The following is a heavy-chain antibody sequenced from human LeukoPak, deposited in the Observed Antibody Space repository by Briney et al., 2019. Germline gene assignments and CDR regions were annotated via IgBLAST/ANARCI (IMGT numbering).Heavy chain of an antibody. V-gene: IGHV3-23*01. CDR2: ISGSGGDT. CDR1: GFTFSTYP. Sequence: GGSLRLSCAASGFTFSTYPMSWVRQAPGKGLEWVSAISGSGGDTYYADSVKGRFTISRDNSKNTLYLQMNILRAEDTALYYCATSSGWYPKYFDYWGQGTLVTVSS. CDR3: ATSSGWYPKYFDY. J-gene: IGHJ4*02. D-gene: IGHD6-19*01.